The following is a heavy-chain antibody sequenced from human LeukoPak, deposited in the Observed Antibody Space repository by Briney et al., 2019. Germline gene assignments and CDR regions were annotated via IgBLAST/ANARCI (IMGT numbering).Heavy chain of an antibody. J-gene: IGHJ6*03. V-gene: IGHV4-34*01. Sequence: SETLSLTCAVYGGSFSGYYWSWIRQPPGKGLEWIGEINHSGGTNYNPSLKSRVTISVDTSKNQFSLKLSSVTAADTAVYYCARLTSSSWYFSSGYYYMDVWGKGTTVTVSS. CDR1: GGSFSGYY. D-gene: IGHD6-13*01. CDR2: INHSGGT. CDR3: ARLTSSSWYFSSGYYYMDV.